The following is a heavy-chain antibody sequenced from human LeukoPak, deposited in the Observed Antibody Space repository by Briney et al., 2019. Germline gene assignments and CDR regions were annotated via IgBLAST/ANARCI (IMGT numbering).Heavy chain of an antibody. CDR2: MNPNSGNT. CDR1: GYTFTSYD. Sequence: ASVKVSCKASGYTFTSYDINWVRQATGQGMEWMGWMNPNSGNTGYAQKFQGRGTMTRNTSISTAYMELSSLRSEDTAVYYCARGREYQLLISMDVWGQGTTVTVSS. D-gene: IGHD2-2*01. V-gene: IGHV1-8*01. J-gene: IGHJ6*02. CDR3: ARGREYQLLISMDV.